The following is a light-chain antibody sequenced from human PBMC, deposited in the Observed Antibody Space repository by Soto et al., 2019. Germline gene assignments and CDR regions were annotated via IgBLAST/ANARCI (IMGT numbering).Light chain of an antibody. J-gene: IGKJ4*01. CDR1: QSVSRY. Sequence: EIVLTQSPATLSLSPGERATLSCRASQSVSRYLAWYQQKPGQAPSLLIYDTSHRATGIPAIFSGSGSGTDFTLTISSLEPEDFTVYYCQQRSSWPTFGGGTKVEIK. CDR3: QQRSSWPT. CDR2: DTS. V-gene: IGKV3-11*01.